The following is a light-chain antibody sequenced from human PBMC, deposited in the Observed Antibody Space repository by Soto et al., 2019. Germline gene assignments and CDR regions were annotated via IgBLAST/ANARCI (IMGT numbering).Light chain of an antibody. J-gene: IGLJ1*01. CDR2: GNN. Sequence: QSVLTQPPSVSGAPGQRVTISCTGSSSNIGAGYDVHWYQQLPGKAPKLLIYGNNNRPSGVPDRFSGSKSGTSASLAIAGLQAEDEGDYYCQSYDSSLSGYVFGTGTKLTVL. CDR1: SSNIGAGYD. CDR3: QSYDSSLSGYV. V-gene: IGLV1-40*01.